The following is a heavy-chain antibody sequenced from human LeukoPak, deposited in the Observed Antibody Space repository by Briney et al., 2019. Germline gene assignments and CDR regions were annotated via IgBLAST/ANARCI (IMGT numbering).Heavy chain of an antibody. Sequence: SETLSLTCTVPGGSISSSSYYWGWIRQPPGKGLEWIGRIYSSGSTNYNSSLKSRVTMSVDTSKNQFSLKLTSVTAADTAVYYCAREGLYCTHGVCYEYWGQGTLVTVSS. J-gene: IGHJ4*02. CDR1: GGSISSSSYY. D-gene: IGHD2-8*01. CDR2: IYSSGST. CDR3: AREGLYCTHGVCYEY. V-gene: IGHV4-39*07.